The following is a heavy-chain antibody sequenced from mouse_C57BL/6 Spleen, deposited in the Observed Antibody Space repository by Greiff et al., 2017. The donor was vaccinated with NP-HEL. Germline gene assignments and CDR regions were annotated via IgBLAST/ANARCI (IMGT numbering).Heavy chain of an antibody. Sequence: EVQRVESGEGLVKPGGSLKLSCAASGFTFSSYAMSWVRQTPEKRLEWVAYISSGGDYIYYADTVKGRFTISRDNARYTLYLQMSSLKSEDTAMYYCTRASYYYGSSDWYFDVWGTGTTVTVSS. CDR2: ISSGGDYI. V-gene: IGHV5-9-1*02. J-gene: IGHJ1*03. D-gene: IGHD1-1*01. CDR1: GFTFSSYA. CDR3: TRASYYYGSSDWYFDV.